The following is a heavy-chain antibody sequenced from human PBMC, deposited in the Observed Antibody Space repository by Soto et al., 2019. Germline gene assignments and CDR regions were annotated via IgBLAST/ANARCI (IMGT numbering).Heavy chain of an antibody. J-gene: IGHJ5*02. CDR1: DDSISRYY. CDR3: ARVVLSDSNTGFNNWFDP. Sequence: SETLSLTCTVSDDSISRYYWSWIRQPPGKGLEWIGEINHSGSTNYNPSLKSRVTISVDTSKNQFSLKLSSVTAADTAVYYCARVVLSDSNTGFNNWFDPWGQGTLVTVSS. D-gene: IGHD4-4*01. CDR2: INHSGST. V-gene: IGHV4-34*01.